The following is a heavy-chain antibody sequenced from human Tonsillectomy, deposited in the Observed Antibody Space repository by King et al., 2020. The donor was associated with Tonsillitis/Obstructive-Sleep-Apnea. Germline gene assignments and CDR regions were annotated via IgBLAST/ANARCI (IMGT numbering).Heavy chain of an antibody. CDR3: ARDRYDFWSGYYSAAGGYYYGMDV. Sequence: VQLQESGPGLVKPSETLSLTCTVSGGSISSYYWSWIRQPPVKGLEWIGYIYYSVSTNYNPYLKSRVTISVDTSKNQFSLKLSSVTAADTAVYYCARDRYDFWSGYYSAAGGYYYGMDVWGQGTTVTVSS. D-gene: IGHD3-3*01. CDR2: IYYSVST. J-gene: IGHJ6*02. CDR1: GGSISSYY. V-gene: IGHV4-59*01.